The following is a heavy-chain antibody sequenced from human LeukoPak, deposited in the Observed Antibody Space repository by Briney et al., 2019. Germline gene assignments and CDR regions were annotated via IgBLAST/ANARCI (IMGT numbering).Heavy chain of an antibody. CDR2: IRYDGSNK. V-gene: IGHV3-30*02. CDR1: GFTFSRYG. J-gene: IGHJ6*02. D-gene: IGHD6-19*01. Sequence: GGSLRLSCAASGFTFSRYGMHWVRQAPGKGRVWVAFIRYDGSNKYYADSVKGRFTISRDNSKNTLYLQMNSLRAEDTAVYYCAKGPSSGWYLYYYYYGMDVWGQGTTVTVSS. CDR3: AKGPSSGWYLYYYYYGMDV.